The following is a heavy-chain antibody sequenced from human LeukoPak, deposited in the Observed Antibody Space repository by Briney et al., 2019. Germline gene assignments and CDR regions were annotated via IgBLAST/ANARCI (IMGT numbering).Heavy chain of an antibody. CDR1: GFTVSSNY. Sequence: PGGSLRLSCAASGFTVSSNYMSWVRQAPGKGLEWVSVIYSGGSTYYADSVKGRFTISRDNSKNTLYLQMNSLRAEDTAVYYCARDQVRTMVRGVIRADYYYYGIDVWGQGTTVTVSS. V-gene: IGHV3-66*01. CDR3: ARDQVRTMVRGVIRADYYYYGIDV. CDR2: IYSGGST. D-gene: IGHD3-10*01. J-gene: IGHJ6*02.